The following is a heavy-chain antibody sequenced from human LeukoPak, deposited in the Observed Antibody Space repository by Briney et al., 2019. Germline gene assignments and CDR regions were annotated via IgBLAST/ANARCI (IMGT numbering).Heavy chain of an antibody. D-gene: IGHD5-18*01. Sequence: ASVKVSCKASGYTFTGYYMHWVRQAPGQGLEWMGWINPNSGGTNYAQKFQGRDTMTRDTSISTAYMELSRLRSDDTAVYYCARGASSVDTAMTSGTLFDYWGQGTLVTVSS. J-gene: IGHJ4*02. CDR1: GYTFTGYY. CDR2: INPNSGGT. CDR3: ARGASSVDTAMTSGTLFDY. V-gene: IGHV1-2*02.